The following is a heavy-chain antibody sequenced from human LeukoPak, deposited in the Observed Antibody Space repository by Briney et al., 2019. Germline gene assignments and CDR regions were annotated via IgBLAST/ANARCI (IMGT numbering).Heavy chain of an antibody. V-gene: IGHV3-66*01. J-gene: IGHJ4*02. D-gene: IGHD1-26*01. Sequence: GGSLRLSCAASGFTVSSNYMSWVRQAPGKGLEWVSVIYSGGSTYYADSVKGRFTISRDNAKNSLYLQMNSLRAEDTAVYYCARAPYSGSYTWGQGTLVTVSS. CDR3: ARAPYSGSYT. CDR1: GFTVSSNY. CDR2: IYSGGST.